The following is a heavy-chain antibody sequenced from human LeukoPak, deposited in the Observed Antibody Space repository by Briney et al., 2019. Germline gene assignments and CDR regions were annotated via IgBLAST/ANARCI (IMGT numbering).Heavy chain of an antibody. D-gene: IGHD2-21*02. CDR1: GGTFSGYA. Sequence: ASVKVSCKASGGTFSGYAISSVRQAPGQGLEWMGGIIPIFGTANYAQKFQGRVTITADESTSTAYMELSSLRSEDTAVYYCARDLQYCGGDCYLERRYYFDYLGQGTLVTVSS. V-gene: IGHV1-69*01. CDR2: IIPIFGTA. J-gene: IGHJ4*02. CDR3: ARDLQYCGGDCYLERRYYFDY.